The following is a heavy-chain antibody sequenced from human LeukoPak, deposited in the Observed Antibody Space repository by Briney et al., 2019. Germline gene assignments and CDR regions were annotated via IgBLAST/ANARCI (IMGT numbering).Heavy chain of an antibody. Sequence: ASVKVSCKASGYTFTGYYMHWVRQAPGQGLERMGWINPNSGGTNYAQKFQGRVTMTRDTSISTAYMELSRLRSDDTAVYYCARFPEGWELLGFDPWGQGTLVTVSS. V-gene: IGHV1-2*02. CDR3: ARFPEGWELLGFDP. D-gene: IGHD1-26*01. J-gene: IGHJ5*02. CDR1: GYTFTGYY. CDR2: INPNSGGT.